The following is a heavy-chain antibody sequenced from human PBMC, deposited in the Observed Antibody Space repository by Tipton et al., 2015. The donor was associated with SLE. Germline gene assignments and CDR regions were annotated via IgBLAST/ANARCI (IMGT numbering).Heavy chain of an antibody. J-gene: IGHJ3*02. V-gene: IGHV3-48*03. Sequence: SLRLSCVASRFTFDTYEMSWVRQAPGKGLEWLSSITDTGSTIYYADSVKGRFTISRDNAKNSLYLQVNSLRGEDTALYYCARRSWGDAFDIWGQGTMLTVSS. CDR2: ITDTGSTI. CDR3: ARRSWGDAFDI. CDR1: RFTFDTYE. D-gene: IGHD6-13*01.